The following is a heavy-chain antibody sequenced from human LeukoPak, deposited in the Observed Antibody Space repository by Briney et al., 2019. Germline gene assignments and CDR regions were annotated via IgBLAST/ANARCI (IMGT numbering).Heavy chain of an antibody. CDR2: IKSKTDGGTP. Sequence: GGSLRLSCAASGFTFSNAWMSWVRQAPGKGLEWVGRIKSKTDGGTPDYAAPGKGRFTISRNDSKNTLYLQMNRLKTEDTAVYYCTTDLNYYGSACDYWGQRTLVTVSS. CDR1: GFTFSNAW. V-gene: IGHV3-15*01. D-gene: IGHD3-10*01. CDR3: TTDLNYYGSACDY. J-gene: IGHJ4*02.